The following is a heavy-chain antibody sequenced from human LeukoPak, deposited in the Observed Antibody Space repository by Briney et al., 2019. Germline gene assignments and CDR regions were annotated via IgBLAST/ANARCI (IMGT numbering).Heavy chain of an antibody. CDR3: ARDRAWRNWFDP. CDR1: GASISRYY. D-gene: IGHD3-16*01. J-gene: IGHJ5*02. Sequence: SETLSLTCAVSGASISRYYWSWIRQPPGKGLEWIGEINHSGSTNYNPSLKSRVTISVDTSKNQFSLKLSSVTAADTAVYYCARDRAWRNWFDPWGQGTLVTVSS. CDR2: INHSGST. V-gene: IGHV4-34*01.